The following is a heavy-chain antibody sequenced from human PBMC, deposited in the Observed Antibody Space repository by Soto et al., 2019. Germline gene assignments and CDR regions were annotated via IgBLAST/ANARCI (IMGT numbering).Heavy chain of an antibody. CDR2: IYHSGST. V-gene: IGHV4-4*02. CDR1: GGSIRTSNW. Sequence: PSATLSLTCAVSGGSIRTSNWWSWVRRPPGKGLELIGQIYHSGSTNYNPSLKSRLTISVDKSKNQFSLKLSSVTAADTAMYYCARVQEYCSDTSCPASWFDPWGQG. D-gene: IGHD2-2*01. CDR3: ARVQEYCSDTSCPASWFDP. J-gene: IGHJ5*02.